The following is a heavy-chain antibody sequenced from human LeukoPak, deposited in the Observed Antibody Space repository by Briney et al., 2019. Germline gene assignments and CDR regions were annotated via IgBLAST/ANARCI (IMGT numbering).Heavy chain of an antibody. V-gene: IGHV1-69*13. J-gene: IGHJ4*02. CDR2: IIPIHGTT. CDR1: GGTFNTYT. Sequence: SVKVSCKTSGGTFNTYTLNWVRQAPGQGLEWVGGIIPIHGTTNYAQKFQGRVTITADESTSTAYMELSSLTSEDTAVYYCARPTMSYYDSFGYYRGFDYWGQGTLVTVSS. CDR3: ARPTMSYYDSFGYYRGFDY. D-gene: IGHD3-22*01.